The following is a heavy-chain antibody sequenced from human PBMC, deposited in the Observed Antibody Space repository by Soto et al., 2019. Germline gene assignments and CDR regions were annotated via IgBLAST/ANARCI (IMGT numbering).Heavy chain of an antibody. Sequence: SGGSLRLSCAASGFTFSRYIMSWVRQAPGKGLEWVSGISGSGASTYYADSVKGRFTISRDNSKNTLFLQMNSLRAEDTAIYFCAKERAVPSTIDYWGQGTRVTVS. CDR1: GFTFSRYI. V-gene: IGHV3-23*01. D-gene: IGHD6-19*01. CDR2: ISGSGAST. CDR3: AKERAVPSTIDY. J-gene: IGHJ4*02.